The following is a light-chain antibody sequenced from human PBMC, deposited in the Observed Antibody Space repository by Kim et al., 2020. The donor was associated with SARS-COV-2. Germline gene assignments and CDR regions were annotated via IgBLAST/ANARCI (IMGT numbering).Light chain of an antibody. CDR1: QDISSW. J-gene: IGKJ4*01. V-gene: IGKV1D-12*01. CDR2: EAS. CDR3: QHTHSFPLT. Sequence: ASVGDRVTITCRASQDISSWLGWYQQKPGKAPKVLIYEASNLQSGVPSRFSGSGSGTDFTLTINSLQPEDFATYYCQHTHSFPLTFGGGTKVDIK.